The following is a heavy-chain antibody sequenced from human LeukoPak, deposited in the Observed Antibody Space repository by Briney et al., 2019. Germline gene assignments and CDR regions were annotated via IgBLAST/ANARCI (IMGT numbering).Heavy chain of an antibody. CDR1: GFTFSSYG. CDR2: IWYDGSNK. Sequence: GGSLRLSCAASGFTFSSYGMHWVRQAPGKGLEWVAVIWYDGSNKYYADSVKGRFTISRDNSKNTLYLQMNSLRAEDTAVYYCARVGFENYDFWSGYYSPSSYFDYWGQGTLVTVSS. J-gene: IGHJ4*02. D-gene: IGHD3-3*01. V-gene: IGHV3-33*01. CDR3: ARVGFENYDFWSGYYSPSSYFDY.